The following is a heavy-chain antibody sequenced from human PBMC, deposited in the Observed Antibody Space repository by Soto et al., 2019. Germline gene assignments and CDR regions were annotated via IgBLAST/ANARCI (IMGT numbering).Heavy chain of an antibody. J-gene: IGHJ4*02. V-gene: IGHV2-5*02. CDR2: IYWDDDK. CDR1: GFSLSTSGVG. Sequence: QITLKESGPTLVKPTQTLTLTCTFSGFSLSTSGVGVGWIRQPPGKALEWLALIYWDDDKRYSPSLKSGLTITNDTSKNRVVLTMTNRDPVDTATNYCAHYVWGSYRYTLYYFDYWGQGTLVTVSS. CDR3: AHYVWGSYRYTLYYFDY. D-gene: IGHD3-16*02.